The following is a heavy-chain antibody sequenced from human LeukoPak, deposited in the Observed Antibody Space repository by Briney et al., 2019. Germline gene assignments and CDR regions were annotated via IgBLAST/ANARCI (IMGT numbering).Heavy chain of an antibody. CDR3: AKTSRVNSGYDSPFDY. CDR1: GFTFSTYA. V-gene: IGHV3-23*01. Sequence: PGGSLRLSCAASGFTFSTYAMSWVRQAPGKGREWVSAVRGTGSNTYYAESVKGRFTISRDNSKNTLYLQMNSLRAENTPIYYCAKTSRVNSGYDSPFDYWGQGTLVTVS. CDR2: VRGTGSNT. D-gene: IGHD5-12*01. J-gene: IGHJ4*02.